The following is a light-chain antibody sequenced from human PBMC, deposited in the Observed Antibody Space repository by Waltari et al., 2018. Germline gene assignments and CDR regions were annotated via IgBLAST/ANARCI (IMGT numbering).Light chain of an antibody. V-gene: IGKV1-33*01. Sequence: DIQMTQSPSSLSASVGDRVTITCQASQGISNSLSWYQQKPGEAPQLLIYDASNLETGVPSGFSGSGSGTDFTFTISSLQPEDIATYYCQQYANLPWTFGQGTKVEIK. CDR2: DAS. CDR3: QQYANLPWT. CDR1: QGISNS. J-gene: IGKJ1*01.